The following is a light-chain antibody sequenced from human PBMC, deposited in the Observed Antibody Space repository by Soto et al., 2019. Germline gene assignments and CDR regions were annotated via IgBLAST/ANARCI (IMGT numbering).Light chain of an antibody. CDR2: AAS. CDR1: QDISNY. CDR3: QQANTFPLT. J-gene: IGKJ4*01. V-gene: IGKV1-12*01. Sequence: DIQMTQPPSSLSASVGDRVTITCQASQDISNYLNWYQQKPGKAPKLLIYAASSLQSGVPSRFSGSGFETDFTLTISSLQPEDFATYYCQQANTFPLTFGGGTRWIS.